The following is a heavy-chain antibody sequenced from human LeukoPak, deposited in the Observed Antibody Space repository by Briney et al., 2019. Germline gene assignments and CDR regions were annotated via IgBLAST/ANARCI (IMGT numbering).Heavy chain of an antibody. V-gene: IGHV4-39*07. J-gene: IGHJ4*02. D-gene: IGHD3-16*01. CDR1: GGSISTSSYY. Sequence: KASETLSLTCTVSGGSISTSSYYWGWIRQPPGKGLEWIGTISYSGTTYYNPSLKSRVTISVSTSRNQFSLKLSSVTAADTAMYYCARDTLISWGQGTLVTVSS. CDR3: ARDTLIS. CDR2: ISYSGTT.